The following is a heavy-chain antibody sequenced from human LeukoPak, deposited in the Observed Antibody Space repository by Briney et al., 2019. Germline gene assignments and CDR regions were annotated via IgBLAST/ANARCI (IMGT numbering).Heavy chain of an antibody. V-gene: IGHV5-51*01. Sequence: GESLKISCKGSGYSFTSYWIGWVRQMPGKGLEWMGIIYPGDSDTRYSPSFQGQVTISADKSISTAYLQWSSLKASDTAMYYCARSTKNRYFDWLSTHYYFDYWGQGTLATVSS. D-gene: IGHD3-9*01. J-gene: IGHJ4*02. CDR3: ARSTKNRYFDWLSTHYYFDY. CDR2: IYPGDSDT. CDR1: GYSFTSYW.